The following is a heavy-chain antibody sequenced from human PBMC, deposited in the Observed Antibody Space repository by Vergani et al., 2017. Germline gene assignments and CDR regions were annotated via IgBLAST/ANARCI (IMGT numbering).Heavy chain of an antibody. D-gene: IGHD1-1*01. CDR3: AKVGTTGTTYYYYYYYMDV. J-gene: IGHJ6*03. Sequence: VQLVESGGGLVQPGGSLRLSCAASGFTFSSYGMHWVRQAPGKGLEWVAVISYDGSNKYYADSVKGRFTISRDNSKNTLYLQMNSLRAEDTAVYYCAKVGTTGTTYYYYYYYMDVWGKGTTVTVSS. V-gene: IGHV3-30*18. CDR2: ISYDGSNK. CDR1: GFTFSSYG.